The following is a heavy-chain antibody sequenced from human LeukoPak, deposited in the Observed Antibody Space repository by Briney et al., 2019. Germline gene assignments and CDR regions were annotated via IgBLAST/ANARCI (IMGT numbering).Heavy chain of an antibody. J-gene: IGHJ4*02. CDR2: IYNRGTT. D-gene: IGHD5-18*01. V-gene: IGHV4-59*01. CDR1: GGSISTYT. Sequence: GTPCRTCSVSGGSISTYTWNWIRQPPGKGLEWIGYIYNRGTTNYHPCLNRRVAISVDTSKNQFSLNLRSVTAADTAVYYCARRSPVGYQNFDLWGQGT. CDR3: ARRSPVGYQNFDL.